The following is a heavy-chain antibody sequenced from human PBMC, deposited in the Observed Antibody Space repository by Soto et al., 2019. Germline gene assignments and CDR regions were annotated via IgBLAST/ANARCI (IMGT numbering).Heavy chain of an antibody. CDR1: GGTFISYA. Sequence: ASVKVSCKASGGTFISYAISWVRQAPGQGLEWMGGIIPIFGTANYAQKFQGRVTITADDPTSTAYMELSSLRSGDTAVYYCASHPEGDTAMALHYYGMDVWGQGTTVTVSS. CDR2: IIPIFGTA. CDR3: ASHPEGDTAMALHYYGMDV. J-gene: IGHJ6*02. V-gene: IGHV1-69*13. D-gene: IGHD5-18*01.